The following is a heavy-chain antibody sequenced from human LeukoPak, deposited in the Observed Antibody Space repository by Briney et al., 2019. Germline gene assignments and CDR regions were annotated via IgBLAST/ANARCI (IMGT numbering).Heavy chain of an antibody. CDR2: IRYDGSNK. J-gene: IGHJ3*02. CDR1: GFTFSDYY. V-gene: IGHV3-30*02. D-gene: IGHD3-10*01. Sequence: GGSLRLSCAASGFTFSDYYMSWIRQAPGKGLEWVAFIRYDGSNKYYADSVKGRFTISRDNSKNTLYLQMNSLRAEDTAVYYCAKVLKNYGSGSYGAFDIWGQGTMVTVSS. CDR3: AKVLKNYGSGSYGAFDI.